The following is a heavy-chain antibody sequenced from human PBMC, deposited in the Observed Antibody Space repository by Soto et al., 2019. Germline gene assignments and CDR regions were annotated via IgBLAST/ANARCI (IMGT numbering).Heavy chain of an antibody. J-gene: IGHJ4*02. D-gene: IGHD3-16*02. CDR1: GFTFSNAW. CDR2: IKSKTDGGTT. V-gene: IGHV3-15*01. Sequence: LRLSCAASGFTFSNAWMSWVRQAPGKGLEWVGRIKSKTDGGTTDYAAPVKGRFTISRDDSKNTLYLQMNSLKTEDTAVYYCTTDYVWGSYPKNWGQGTLVTVSA. CDR3: TTDYVWGSYPKN.